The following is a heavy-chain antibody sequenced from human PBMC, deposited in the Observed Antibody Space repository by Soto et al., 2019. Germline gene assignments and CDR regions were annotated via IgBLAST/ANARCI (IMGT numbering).Heavy chain of an antibody. D-gene: IGHD6-19*01. V-gene: IGHV4-59*13. CDR1: GGSITTYY. CDR3: ARRLFGSGWTLDS. CDR2: VYHTGST. J-gene: IGHJ4*02. Sequence: ETLSLTCDVSGGSITTYYWSWIRQAPGKGLEWIGNVYHTGSTDYSSSLRSRVTISVDTSKNQFYLSMNSVAAADTAVYYCARRLFGSGWTLDSWGQGALVTVSS.